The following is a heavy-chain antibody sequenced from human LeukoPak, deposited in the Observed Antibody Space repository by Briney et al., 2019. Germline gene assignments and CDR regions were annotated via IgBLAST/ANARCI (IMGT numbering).Heavy chain of an antibody. CDR3: ARDWGDSYYFDY. CDR1: GFTFSSYS. V-gene: IGHV3-21*01. J-gene: IGHJ4*02. CDR2: ISSSSSYI. Sequence: PGGSLRLSCAASGFTFSSYSMNWVRQAPGKGREWVASISSSSSYIYYADSVKGRFTISRDNAKNSLYLQMNSLGAEDTAVYYCARDWGDSYYFDYWGQGTLVTVSS. D-gene: IGHD3-16*01.